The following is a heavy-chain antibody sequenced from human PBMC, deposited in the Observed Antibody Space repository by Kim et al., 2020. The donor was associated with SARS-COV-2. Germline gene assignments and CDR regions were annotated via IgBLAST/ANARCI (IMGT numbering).Heavy chain of an antibody. D-gene: IGHD3-3*01. CDR2: IKSKTDGGTT. Sequence: GGSLRLSCAASGFTFSNAWMSWVRQAPGKGLEWVGRIKSKTDGGTTDYAAPVKGRFTISRDDSKNTLYLQMNSLKTEDTAVYYCTTALGGYDFWSGYYGGYYFDYWGQGTLVTVSS. J-gene: IGHJ4*02. CDR1: GFTFSNAW. CDR3: TTALGGYDFWSGYYGGYYFDY. V-gene: IGHV3-15*01.